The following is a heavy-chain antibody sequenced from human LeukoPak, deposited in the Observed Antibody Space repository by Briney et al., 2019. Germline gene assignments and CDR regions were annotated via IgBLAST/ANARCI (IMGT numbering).Heavy chain of an antibody. CDR1: GFTFSSYE. J-gene: IGHJ4*02. D-gene: IGHD5-18*01. Sequence: GGSLRHSCAASGFTFSSYEMNWVRQAPGKGLEWVSYISSSGSTIYYADSVKGRFTISRDNAKNSLYLQMNSLRAEDTAVYYCARGAVSYSYAPRDYFDYWGQGTLVTVSS. V-gene: IGHV3-48*03. CDR2: ISSSGSTI. CDR3: ARGAVSYSYAPRDYFDY.